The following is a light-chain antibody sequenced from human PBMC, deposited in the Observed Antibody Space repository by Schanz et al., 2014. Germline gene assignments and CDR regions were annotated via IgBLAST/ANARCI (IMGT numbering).Light chain of an antibody. CDR1: QSVSSY. V-gene: IGKV3-15*01. J-gene: IGKJ1*01. CDR3: QQYKNWPWT. CDR2: DAS. Sequence: DIVLTQSPATLSLSPGERATLSCRASQSVSSYLAWYQQKPGQAPRLLIYDASTRATGIPARFSGSGSGTEFTLTISSLQSEDFAVYYCQQYKNWPWTFGQGTNVEIK.